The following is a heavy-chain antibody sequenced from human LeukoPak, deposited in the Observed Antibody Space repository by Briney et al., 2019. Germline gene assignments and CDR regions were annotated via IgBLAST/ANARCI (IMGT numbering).Heavy chain of an antibody. J-gene: IGHJ4*02. CDR3: ARDDDYGSGSYFD. CDR1: GGSISSYY. V-gene: IGHV4-59*12. CDR2: IYYSGST. D-gene: IGHD3-10*01. Sequence: SETLSLTCTVSGGSISSYYWSWIRQPPGKGLEWIGYIYYSGSTNYNPSLKSRVTISVDTSKNQFSLKLSSVTAADTAVYYCARDDDYGSGSYFDWGQGTLVTVSS.